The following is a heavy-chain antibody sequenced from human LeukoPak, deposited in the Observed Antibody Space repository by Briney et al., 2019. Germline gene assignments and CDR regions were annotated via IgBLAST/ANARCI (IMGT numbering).Heavy chain of an antibody. V-gene: IGHV3-48*01. Sequence: QPGGSLRLSCAASGFTFSSYSMNWVRQAPGEGLEWVSYISSSSSTIYYADSVKGRFTISRDNAKNSLYLQMNSLRAEDTAVYYYARDSMVRGVIPFDYWGQGTLVTVSS. CDR2: ISSSSSTI. D-gene: IGHD3-10*01. CDR1: GFTFSSYS. J-gene: IGHJ4*02. CDR3: ARDSMVRGVIPFDY.